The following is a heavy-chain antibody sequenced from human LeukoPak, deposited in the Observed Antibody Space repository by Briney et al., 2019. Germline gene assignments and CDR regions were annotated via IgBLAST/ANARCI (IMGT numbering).Heavy chain of an antibody. J-gene: IGHJ4*02. D-gene: IGHD2-15*01. CDR1: GGSFSGYY. Sequence: SETLSLTCAVYGGSFSGYYWSWIRQPPGKGLEWIGEINHSGRTNYNPSLKSRVTISVDTSKNQFSLKLSSVTAADTAVYYCARGPHCSGGSCYPYYFDYWGQGTLVTVSS. V-gene: IGHV4-34*01. CDR3: ARGPHCSGGSCYPYYFDY. CDR2: INHSGRT.